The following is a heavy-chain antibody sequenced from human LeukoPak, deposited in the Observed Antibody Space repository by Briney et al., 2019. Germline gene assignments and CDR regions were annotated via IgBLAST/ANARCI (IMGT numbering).Heavy chain of an antibody. Sequence: SETLSLTCTVSGGSISSSNYYWGWIRQPPGKGLEWIGSIYYSGSTYYNPSLKSRVTISVDTSKNQFSLKLSSVTAADTAVYYCASHSLTMVRALDYWGQGTLVTVSS. V-gene: IGHV4-39*01. J-gene: IGHJ4*02. CDR1: GGSISSSNYY. D-gene: IGHD3-10*01. CDR2: IYYSGST. CDR3: ASHSLTMVRALDY.